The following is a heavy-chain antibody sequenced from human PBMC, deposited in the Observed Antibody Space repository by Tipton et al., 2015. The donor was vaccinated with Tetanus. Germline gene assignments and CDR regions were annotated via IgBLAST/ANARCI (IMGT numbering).Heavy chain of an antibody. Sequence: SLRLSCAASGFNFSNYWMHWVRQVPGKGLMWVSRISGDGSSPSYVSSVKGRFTISRDNSKNTLYLQMNSLRAEDTAVYYCAKSHVGMPSDYYYYGMDVWGQGTTVTVSS. V-gene: IGHV3-74*01. CDR2: ISGDGSSP. CDR1: GFNFSNYW. J-gene: IGHJ6*02. D-gene: IGHD2-2*01. CDR3: AKSHVGMPSDYYYYGMDV.